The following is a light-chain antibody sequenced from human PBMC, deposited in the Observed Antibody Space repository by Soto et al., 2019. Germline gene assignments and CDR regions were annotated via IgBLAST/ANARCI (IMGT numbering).Light chain of an antibody. V-gene: IGLV1-40*01. CDR3: QSYDSSLSGWV. J-gene: IGLJ3*02. CDR2: GNN. Sequence: QSVLTQPPSVSEAPGQRVTISCTGSSSNIGARYDVHWYQQHPGTAPKLLIYGNNNRPSGVPDRFSGSKSGTSASLAITGLQAEDEADYYCQSYDSSLSGWVFGGGTKLTVL. CDR1: SSNIGARYD.